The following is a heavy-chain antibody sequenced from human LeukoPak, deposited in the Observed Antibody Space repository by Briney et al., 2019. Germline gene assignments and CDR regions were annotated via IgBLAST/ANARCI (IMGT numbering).Heavy chain of an antibody. CDR3: GVGEGVVGATYLPFEY. CDR1: GGSISSRSYY. Sequence: PSETLSLTCTVSGGSISSRSYYWGWIRQPPGKGLEYIGIIYYIGSTYYNPSLKSRVTLSVDTSKKQFSLKLSSVTAADTAVYYCGVGEGVVGATYLPFEYWGQGALVTVSS. D-gene: IGHD1-26*01. V-gene: IGHV4-39*07. CDR2: IYYIGST. J-gene: IGHJ4*02.